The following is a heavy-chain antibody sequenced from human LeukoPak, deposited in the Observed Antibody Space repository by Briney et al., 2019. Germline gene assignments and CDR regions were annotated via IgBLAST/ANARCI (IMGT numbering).Heavy chain of an antibody. J-gene: IGHJ4*02. CDR2: INHSGST. CDR3: ARRGPYYYGSGSYRPPDY. Sequence: PSETLSLTCAVYGGSFSGYYWSWIRQPPGKGLEWIGEINHSGSTNYNPSLKSRVTISVDTSKNQFSLKLSSVTAADTAVYYCARRGPYYYGSGSYRPPDYWGQGTLVTVSS. D-gene: IGHD3-10*01. CDR1: GGSFSGYY. V-gene: IGHV4-34*01.